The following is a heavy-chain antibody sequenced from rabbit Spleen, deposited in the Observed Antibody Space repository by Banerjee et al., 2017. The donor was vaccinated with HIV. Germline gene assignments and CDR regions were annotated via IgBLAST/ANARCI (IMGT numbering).Heavy chain of an antibody. J-gene: IGHJ6*01. D-gene: IGHD8-1*01. CDR2: MNAISGDT. Sequence: QEQLEESGGDLVKPEGSLTLTCTASGFSFSYGYVMCWVRQAPGMGLEWIACMNAISGDTVYATWAKGRFTISKASWTTVTLQMTSLTAADTATYFCARDSGTSFSSYGMDLWGPGTLVTVS. CDR1: GFSFSYGYV. V-gene: IGHV1S45*01. CDR3: ARDSGTSFSSYGMDL.